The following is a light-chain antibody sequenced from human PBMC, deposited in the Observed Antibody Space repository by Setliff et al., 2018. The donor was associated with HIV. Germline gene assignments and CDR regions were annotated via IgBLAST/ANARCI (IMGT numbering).Light chain of an antibody. V-gene: IGLV1-44*01. CDR2: SDD. CDR3: AAWDDSLTGSYV. Sequence: LTQPPSASGTPGQRVTISCSGSTSNIGTNTVNWYQQFPGTAPKLLIYSDDQRPSGVPDRFSGSKSGTSASLAISGLQSEDEADYYCAAWDDSLTGSYVFGTGTKGTVL. J-gene: IGLJ1*01. CDR1: TSNIGTNT.